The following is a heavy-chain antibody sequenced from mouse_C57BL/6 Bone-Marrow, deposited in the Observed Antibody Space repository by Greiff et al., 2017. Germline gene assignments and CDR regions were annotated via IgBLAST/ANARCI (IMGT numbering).Heavy chain of an antibody. J-gene: IGHJ2*01. V-gene: IGHV5-17*01. CDR2: ISSGSSTI. CDR1: GFTFSDYG. CDR3: ARLRRHYFDY. Sequence: EVMLVESGGGLVKPGGSLKLSCAASGFTFSDYGMHWVRHAPEKGLEWVAYISSGSSTIYYADTVTGRFHISRDNAKNTLFRQMTSLRSEDTAMNYCARLRRHYFDYWGQGTTLTVAS. D-gene: IGHD1-2*01.